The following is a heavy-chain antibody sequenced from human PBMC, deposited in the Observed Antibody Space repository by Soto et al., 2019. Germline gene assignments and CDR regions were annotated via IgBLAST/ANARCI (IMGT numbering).Heavy chain of an antibody. Sequence: QVQLQESGPGLVKPSGTLSLTCAVSGGSISSSNWWSWVRQPPGKGLEWIGEIYHSGSTNYNPSLTSRXXIXVXXSKNQFSLKLSSVTAADTAVYYCARDLAYYYGMDVWGQGTTVTVSS. CDR2: IYHSGST. CDR3: ARDLAYYYGMDV. CDR1: GGSISSSNW. V-gene: IGHV4-4*02. J-gene: IGHJ6*02.